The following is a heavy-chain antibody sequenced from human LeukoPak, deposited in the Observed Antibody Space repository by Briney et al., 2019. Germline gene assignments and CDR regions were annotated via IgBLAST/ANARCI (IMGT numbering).Heavy chain of an antibody. CDR1: GGSISSGSYY. V-gene: IGHV4-61*02. CDR3: ARAPLYSSSHDAFDI. J-gene: IGHJ3*02. D-gene: IGHD6-13*01. Sequence: PSETLSLTCTVSGGSISSGSYYWSWIRQPAGKGLEWIGRIYTSGSTNYNPSLKSRVTISVDTSKNQFSLKLSSVTAADTAVYYCARAPLYSSSHDAFDIWGQGTMVTVSS. CDR2: IYTSGST.